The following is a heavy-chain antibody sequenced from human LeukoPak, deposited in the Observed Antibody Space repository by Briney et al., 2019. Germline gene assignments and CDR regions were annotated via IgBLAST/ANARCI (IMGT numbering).Heavy chain of an antibody. CDR3: ARTDRTNNGPRE. Sequence: PGGSLRLSCAASGFTFRNYVMSWVRQTPEKGLEWVSAITGDGGGTNHADSVKGRFTIFRDNSKNTLYLQMNSLKAEDTAVYYCARTDRTNNGPREWGQGTLVTVSS. CDR1: GFTFRNYV. V-gene: IGHV3-23*01. D-gene: IGHD1/OR15-1a*01. CDR2: ITGDGGGT. J-gene: IGHJ4*02.